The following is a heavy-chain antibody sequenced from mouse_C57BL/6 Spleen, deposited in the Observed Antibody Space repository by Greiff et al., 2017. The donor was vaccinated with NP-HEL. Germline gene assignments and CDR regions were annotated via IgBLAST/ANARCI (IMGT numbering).Heavy chain of an antibody. V-gene: IGHV2-4*01. CDR3: AKSFLLGGFDY. J-gene: IGHJ2*01. CDR1: GFSLTSYG. Sequence: QVQLQQSGPGLVQPSQSLSITCTVSGFSLTSYGVHWVRQPPGKGLEWLGVIWSGGSTAYNAAFISRLSISKYTSKSQVFFKMNSRQADDTARYYVAKSFLLGGFDYWGQGTTLTVSS. D-gene: IGHD4-1*01. CDR2: IWSGGST.